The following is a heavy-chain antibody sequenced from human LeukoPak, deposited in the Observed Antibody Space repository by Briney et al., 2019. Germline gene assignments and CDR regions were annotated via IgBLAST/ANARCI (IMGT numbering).Heavy chain of an antibody. CDR1: GFTFSSYA. J-gene: IGHJ3*02. Sequence: GGSLRLSCAASGFTFSSYAMSWVRQAPGKGLKWVSLISGSTGSTYYAESVKGRFTISRDNSKNAMYLQMGSLRVEDTAVYYCAKDRYASSWYGAFDIWGQGTMLTVSS. D-gene: IGHD6-13*01. CDR2: ISGSTGST. V-gene: IGHV3-23*01. CDR3: AKDRYASSWYGAFDI.